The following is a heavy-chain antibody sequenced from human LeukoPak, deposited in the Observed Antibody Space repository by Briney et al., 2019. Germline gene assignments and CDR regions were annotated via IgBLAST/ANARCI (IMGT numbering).Heavy chain of an antibody. J-gene: IGHJ4*02. D-gene: IGHD1-14*01. CDR3: ARLHRAEPYYFGY. CDR2: IYYSGST. Sequence: SETLSLTCTVSGGSISSGGYYWSWIRQHPGKGLEWIGYIYYSGSTYYNPSLKSRVTISVDTSKNQFSLKLSPVTAADTAVYYCARLHRAEPYYFGYWGQGTLVTVSS. CDR1: GGSISSGGYY. V-gene: IGHV4-31*03.